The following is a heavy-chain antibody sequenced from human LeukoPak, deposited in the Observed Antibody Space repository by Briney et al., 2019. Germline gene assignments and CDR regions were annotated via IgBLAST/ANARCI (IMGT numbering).Heavy chain of an antibody. CDR2: IHYSGTT. D-gene: IGHD1-20*01. Sequence: PSETLSLTCTVSGGSITRGGYYWSWIRHPPGKGLEWIGYIHYSGTTSYNPSLKRRCTMSVDTSKNQFSLKLRSVTAADTAVYYCARGGITGTNRYFDYWGQGTLVTVSS. V-gene: IGHV4-31*03. CDR3: ARGGITGTNRYFDY. CDR1: GGSITRGGYY. J-gene: IGHJ4*02.